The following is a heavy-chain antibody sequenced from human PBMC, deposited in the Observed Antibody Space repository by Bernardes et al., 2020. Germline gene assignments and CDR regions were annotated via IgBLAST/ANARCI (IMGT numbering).Heavy chain of an antibody. CDR1: GFTFNNYG. D-gene: IGHD2-21*01. Sequence: GGSLRLSCAASGFTFNNYGMSWVRQAPGKGLEWVSGISGNGASTYYADSVKGRFAISRDNSNNALSLQMSSLRPEDTAVYYCAKDRRTIAVLEVWGQGTMVTVSS. V-gene: IGHV3-23*01. CDR2: ISGNGAST. J-gene: IGHJ3*01. CDR3: AKDRRTIAVLEV.